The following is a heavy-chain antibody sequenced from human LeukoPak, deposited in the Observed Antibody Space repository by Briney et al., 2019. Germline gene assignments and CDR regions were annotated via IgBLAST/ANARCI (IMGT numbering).Heavy chain of an antibody. CDR1: GGSISSYY. D-gene: IGHD1-14*01. V-gene: IGHV4-59*01. Sequence: SETLSLTCTVSGGSISSYYWSWIRQPPGKGLEWIGYIYYSGSTNYNPSLKSRVTISVDTSKNQFSLKLSSVTAADTAVYYCARRNRGNDYWGQGTLVTVSS. CDR2: IYYSGST. J-gene: IGHJ4*02. CDR3: ARRNRGNDY.